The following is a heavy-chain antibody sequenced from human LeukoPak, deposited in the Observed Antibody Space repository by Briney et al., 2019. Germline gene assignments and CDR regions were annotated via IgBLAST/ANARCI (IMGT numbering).Heavy chain of an antibody. Sequence: PSETLSLTCAVSGGSFSGYYWSWIRQPPGKGLEWIGEINHSGSTNYNPSLKSRVTISVDTSKNQFSLKLSSVTAADTAVYYCARPFFWSGSRDAFDIWGKGQWSPSLQ. V-gene: IGHV4-34*01. CDR3: ARPFFWSGSRDAFDI. J-gene: IGHJ3*02. D-gene: IGHD3-3*01. CDR1: GGSFSGYY. CDR2: INHSGST.